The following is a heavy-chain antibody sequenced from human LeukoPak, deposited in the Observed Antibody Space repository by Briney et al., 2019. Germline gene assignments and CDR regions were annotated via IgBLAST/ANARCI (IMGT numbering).Heavy chain of an antibody. CDR3: ARDKRGHHY. J-gene: IGHJ4*02. Sequence: GGSLRLSCAASGFTFSTYWMTWVRQAPGKGLEWVANIKQDGSEKYYVDSVEGRFTISRDNAKNSLYLQMNSLRAEDTAVYYCARDKRGHHYWGQGTLVTVSS. D-gene: IGHD2-15*01. CDR1: GFTFSTYW. CDR2: IKQDGSEK. V-gene: IGHV3-7*01.